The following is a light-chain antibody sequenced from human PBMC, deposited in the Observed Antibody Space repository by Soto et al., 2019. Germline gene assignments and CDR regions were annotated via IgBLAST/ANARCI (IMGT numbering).Light chain of an antibody. V-gene: IGKV3D-20*02. CDR2: GAS. CDR1: QSVRTNY. J-gene: IGKJ4*01. Sequence: EIVLTQSPGTLSLSPGERATLSCRASQSVRTNYLAWYKQKPGQAPRLLIYGASSRATGIPDRFTGSGSGTDFTLTISSLEPEDFGVYYCQQRSNWPPVTFSGGTKVDI. CDR3: QQRSNWPPVT.